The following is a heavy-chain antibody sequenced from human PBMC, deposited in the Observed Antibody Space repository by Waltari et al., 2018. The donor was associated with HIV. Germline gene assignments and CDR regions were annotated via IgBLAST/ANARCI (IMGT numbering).Heavy chain of an antibody. CDR2: IKQDGGEK. V-gene: IGHV3-7*01. J-gene: IGHJ4*02. CDR1: GCTFSIYW. Sequence: EVQLVESGGGFVQPGGSLRPPCADPGCTFSIYWLSWVHQAPGKGLEWVTNIKQDGGEKYYVDSVKGGFATSRDNAQNSMYLQMNNLRAEDTAVYFCATSRTFDYWGQGTLVTVSS. CDR3: ATSRTFDY. D-gene: IGHD2-2*01.